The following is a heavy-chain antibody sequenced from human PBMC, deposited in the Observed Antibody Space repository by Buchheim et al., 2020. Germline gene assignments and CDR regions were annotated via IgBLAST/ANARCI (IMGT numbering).Heavy chain of an antibody. Sequence: EVQLLESGGGLVKPGGSLRLSCVGSGFSFTKTWMGWLRQTPGKRLEWIARIKSRADGGATAYSALVQGRFTISRDDSSNTLFLQLNSLKVEDTAVYFCATEDRFDFWGHGTL. CDR3: ATEDRFDF. CDR1: GFSFTKTW. J-gene: IGHJ4*01. CDR2: IKSRADGGAT. V-gene: IGHV3-15*01.